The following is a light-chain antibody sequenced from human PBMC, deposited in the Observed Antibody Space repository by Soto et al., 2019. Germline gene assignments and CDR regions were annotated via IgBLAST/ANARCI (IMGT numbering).Light chain of an antibody. V-gene: IGLV2-8*01. CDR3: SSYAGGNNLV. J-gene: IGLJ3*02. CDR2: EVS. CDR1: SSDVGGYNY. Sequence: QSALTQPPSASGSPGQSVTISCTGTSSDVGGYNYVSWYQQHPGKAPKLMIYEVSKRPSGVPDRFSGSRSGNTASLTVSGLQADDEADYYCSSYAGGNNLVFGGWTKLTVL.